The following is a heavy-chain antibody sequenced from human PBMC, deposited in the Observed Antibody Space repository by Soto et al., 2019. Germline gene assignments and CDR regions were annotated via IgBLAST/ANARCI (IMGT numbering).Heavy chain of an antibody. D-gene: IGHD2-15*01. CDR1: GYTFTSYG. Sequence: QVQLVQSGAEVKKPGASVKVSCKASGYTFTSYGISWVRQAPGQGLEWMGWISAYNGNTNYAQKLQGRVTMTTDTSTSTVYMELRSLRSDDTAVYYCARDAVLVVVAATPYYYGMDVWGQGTTVTVSS. J-gene: IGHJ6*02. CDR2: ISAYNGNT. V-gene: IGHV1-18*01. CDR3: ARDAVLVVVAATPYYYGMDV.